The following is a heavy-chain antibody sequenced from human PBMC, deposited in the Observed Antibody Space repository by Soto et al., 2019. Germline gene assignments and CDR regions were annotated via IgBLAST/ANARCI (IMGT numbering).Heavy chain of an antibody. V-gene: IGHV3-21*02. D-gene: IGHD3-10*01. CDR1: GFTFSSYD. Sequence: EVQLVESGGGLVKPGGSLRLSCAASGFTFSSYDMNWVRQAPGKGLEWVSSITSSSTYMNYADSVKGRFTTSRDNAGNSLYLQMSSLRAEDTAVYYCARVGMASGNGYGSGSYDIWCQGTLITVSS. CDR3: ARVGMASGNGYGSGSYDI. CDR2: ITSSSTYM. J-gene: IGHJ4*02.